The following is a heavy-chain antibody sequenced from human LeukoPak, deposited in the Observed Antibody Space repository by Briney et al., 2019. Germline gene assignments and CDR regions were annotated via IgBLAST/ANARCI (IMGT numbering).Heavy chain of an antibody. V-gene: IGHV4-39*01. J-gene: IGHJ4*02. CDR2: IYYSGST. Sequence: PSETLSLTCTVSGGSISSSSYYWGWIRQPPGKGLERIGSIYYSGSTYYNPSLKGRVTISVDTSKNQFSLKLSSVTAADTAVYYCARPSIAVAGSFDYWGQGTLVTVSS. CDR1: GGSISSSSYY. CDR3: ARPSIAVAGSFDY. D-gene: IGHD6-19*01.